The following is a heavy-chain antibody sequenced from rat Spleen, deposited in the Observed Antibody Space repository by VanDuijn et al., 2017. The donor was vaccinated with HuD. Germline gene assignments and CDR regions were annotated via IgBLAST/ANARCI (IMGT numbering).Heavy chain of an antibody. CDR1: GFTFSNYD. Sequence: EVKLVESGGGLVQPGRSLKLSCAASGFTFSNYDMAWVRQAPTKGLEWVASIRYDGSRTDYRDSVKGRFTISRDNAKSTLYLQMDSLRSEDTATYYCARSVFDYWGQGVMVTVSS. CDR2: IRYDGSRT. CDR3: ARSVFDY. V-gene: IGHV5-29*01. J-gene: IGHJ2*01.